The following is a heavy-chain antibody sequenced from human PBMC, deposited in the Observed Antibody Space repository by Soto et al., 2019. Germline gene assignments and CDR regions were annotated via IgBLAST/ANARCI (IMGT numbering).Heavy chain of an antibody. V-gene: IGHV4-39*01. CDR3: VRTEGGYDNWFDP. Sequence: SEALSLTCTGSSVSISSSSYYLGWIRRPPGKGLEWIESSYYSGSTYHNPCLKSRVTISVDTPENEVSLNPSSVTAADTGVYYWVRTEGGYDNWFDPWGQGTLVTVSS. J-gene: IGHJ5*02. D-gene: IGHD5-12*01. CDR2: SYYSGST. CDR1: SVSISSSSYY.